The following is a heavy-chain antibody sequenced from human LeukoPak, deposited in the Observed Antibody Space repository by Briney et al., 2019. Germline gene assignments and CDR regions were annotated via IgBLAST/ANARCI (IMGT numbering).Heavy chain of an antibody. D-gene: IGHD5-18*01. CDR1: GGSVSSGSYY. CDR3: ATDRLYRGYSYVFDY. J-gene: IGHJ4*02. Sequence: SETLSLTCTVSGGSVSSGSYYWSWTRQPPGKGLECIGYISYSGSTNYNPSLKSRLTMSVDRSKNQFSLKLSSVTGADTAVYYCATDRLYRGYSYVFDYWGQGTLVTVSS. CDR2: ISYSGST. V-gene: IGHV4-61*01.